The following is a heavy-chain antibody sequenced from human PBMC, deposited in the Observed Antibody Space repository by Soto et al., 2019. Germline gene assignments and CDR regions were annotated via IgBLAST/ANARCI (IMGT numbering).Heavy chain of an antibody. CDR1: LASPSLKSTA. CDR2: TYYRSKWYN. J-gene: IGHJ6*02. CDR3: GTFLSTTSPDV. V-gene: IGHV6-1*01. Sequence: SQTLCLTSAISLASPSLKSTASNCVRQSPSRGLEWLGRTYYRSKWYNDYAVSVKSRITINPDTSKNQFSLQLNSVTPEDTAVYYCGTFLSTTSPDVWGPGTTVTVSS. D-gene: IGHD2-2*01.